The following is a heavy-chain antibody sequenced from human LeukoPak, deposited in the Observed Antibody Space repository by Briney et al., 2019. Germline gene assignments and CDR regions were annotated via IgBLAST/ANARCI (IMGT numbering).Heavy chain of an antibody. CDR2: IYYSGST. V-gene: IGHV4-59*01. CDR3: ARGSRGVTNMNWFDP. Sequence: PSETLSLTCTVSGGSISSYYWSWIRQPPGKGLEWIGYIYYSGSTNYNPSLKSRVTISVDTSKNQFSLKLNSVTAADTAVYYCARGSRGVTNMNWFDPWGQGTLVTVSS. D-gene: IGHD3-10*01. CDR1: GGSISSYY. J-gene: IGHJ5*02.